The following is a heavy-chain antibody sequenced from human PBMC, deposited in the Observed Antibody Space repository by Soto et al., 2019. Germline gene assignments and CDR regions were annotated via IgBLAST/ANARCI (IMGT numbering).Heavy chain of an antibody. Sequence: SETLSLTCAISGGSFSSSNWLSWVRESPGKGLEWMGAIYHSGSTNYNPSLKSRVTISVDTSKNQSSLKLSSVTAADTAVYYCARDATGDGWKDYFDYWGLGTLVTVSS. CDR3: ARDATGDGWKDYFDY. V-gene: IGHV4-4*02. J-gene: IGHJ4*02. D-gene: IGHD7-27*01. CDR1: GGSFSSSNW. CDR2: IYHSGST.